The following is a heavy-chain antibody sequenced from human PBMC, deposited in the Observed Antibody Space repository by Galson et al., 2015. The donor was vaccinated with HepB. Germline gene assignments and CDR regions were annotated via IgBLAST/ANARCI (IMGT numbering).Heavy chain of an antibody. CDR1: GYTFTGYY. CDR3: ARDRDSGDYGGNSRWAYYFDY. D-gene: IGHD4-23*01. CDR2: INPNSGGT. V-gene: IGHV1-2*02. Sequence: SVKVSCKASGYTFTGYYMHWVRQAPGQGLEWMGWINPNSGGTNYAQKFQGRVTMTRDTSISTAYMELSRLRSDDTAVYYCARDRDSGDYGGNSRWAYYFDYWGQGTLVTVSS. J-gene: IGHJ4*02.